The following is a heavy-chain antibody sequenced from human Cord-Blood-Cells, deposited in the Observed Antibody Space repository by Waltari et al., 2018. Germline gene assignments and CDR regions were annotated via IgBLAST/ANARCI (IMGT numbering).Heavy chain of an antibody. CDR1: GGSISSSSYY. J-gene: IGHJ4*02. D-gene: IGHD1-7*01. CDR3: ARQGGGSWNYVHYPFDY. Sequence: QLQLQESGPGLVKPSETLSLTCTVSGGSISSSSYYWGWIRQPPGKGLEWFGSIYYSGGTYYNPSLTSRVTISVDTSKNQFSLKRSSVTAADTAVYYCARQGGGSWNYVHYPFDYWGQGTLVTVSS. V-gene: IGHV4-39*01. CDR2: IYYSGGT.